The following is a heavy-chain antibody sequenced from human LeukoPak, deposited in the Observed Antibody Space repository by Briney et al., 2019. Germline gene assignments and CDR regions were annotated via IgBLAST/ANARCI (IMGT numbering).Heavy chain of an antibody. CDR3: ARNLPTFSYYDSSGYYHGVGAFDI. Sequence: PSETLSLTCAVYGGSFSGYYWSWIRQPPGKGLEWIGEINHSGSTNYNPSLKSRVTISVDTSKNQFSLKLSSVTAADTAVYYCARNLPTFSYYDSSGYYHGVGAFDIWGQGTMVTVSS. V-gene: IGHV4-34*01. D-gene: IGHD3-22*01. CDR2: INHSGST. J-gene: IGHJ3*02. CDR1: GGSFSGYY.